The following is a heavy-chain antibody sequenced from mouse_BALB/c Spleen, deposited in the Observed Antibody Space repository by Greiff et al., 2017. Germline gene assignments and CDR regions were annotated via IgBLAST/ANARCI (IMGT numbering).Heavy chain of an antibody. D-gene: IGHD2-1*01. CDR2: IDPSDSYT. CDR1: GYTFTSYW. CDR3: TRGGKRPDYYAMDY. Sequence: QVQLQQPGAELVKPGASVKMSCKASGYTFTSYWMHWVKQRPGQGLEWIGTIDPSDSYTSYNQKFKGKATLTVDTSSSTAYMQLSSLTSEDSAVYYCTRGGKRPDYYAMDYWGQGTSVTVSS. J-gene: IGHJ4*01. V-gene: IGHV1S127*01.